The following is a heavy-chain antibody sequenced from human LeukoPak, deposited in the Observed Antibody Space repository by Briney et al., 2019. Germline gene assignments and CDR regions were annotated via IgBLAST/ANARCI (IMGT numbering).Heavy chain of an antibody. Sequence: GGSLRLSCAASGFTFSIFWMSWVRQAPGKGLEWVANIKQDGSEKYYVDSVKGRFTISRDNAKNSLYLQMNSLRAEDTAVYYCARDLSGVTGYTYGRGIDYWGQGTLVTVSS. D-gene: IGHD5-18*01. CDR1: GFTFSIFW. V-gene: IGHV3-7*01. CDR3: ARDLSGVTGYTYGRGIDY. CDR2: IKQDGSEK. J-gene: IGHJ4*02.